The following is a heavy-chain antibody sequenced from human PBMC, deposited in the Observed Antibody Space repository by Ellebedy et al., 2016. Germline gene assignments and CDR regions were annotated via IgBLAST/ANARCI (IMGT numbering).Heavy chain of an antibody. CDR2: ISDDGSEK. CDR3: AKVRGPYSFYQYDMDV. CDR1: GFLFSRYG. D-gene: IGHD3-16*02. Sequence: GESLKISXAASGFLFSRYGIHWVRQAPGKGLEWVAVISDDGSEKYYGDSVEGRFTISRDNSKIKVYLQMNSLRAEDTAVYYCAKVRGPYSFYQYDMDVWGQGTAVTVSS. V-gene: IGHV3-30*18. J-gene: IGHJ6*02.